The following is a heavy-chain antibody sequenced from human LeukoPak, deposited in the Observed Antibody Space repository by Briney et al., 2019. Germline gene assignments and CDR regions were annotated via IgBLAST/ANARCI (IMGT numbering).Heavy chain of an antibody. CDR3: ARDFGGDGDSY. CDR1: GGSFSGYY. V-gene: IGHV4-34*01. D-gene: IGHD4-17*01. CDR2: INHSGST. J-gene: IGHJ4*02. Sequence: SETLSLTCAVYGGSFSGYYWSWIRQPPGKGLERIGEINHSGSTNYNPPLKSRVTISVDTSKNQFSLKLSSVTAADTAVYYCARDFGGDGDSYWGQGTLVTVSS.